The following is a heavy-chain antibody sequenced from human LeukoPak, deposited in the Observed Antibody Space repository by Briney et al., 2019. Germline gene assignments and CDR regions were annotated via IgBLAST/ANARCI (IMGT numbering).Heavy chain of an antibody. CDR3: AKARYYYDSSVPYYFDY. J-gene: IGHJ4*02. D-gene: IGHD3-22*01. Sequence: GGSLRLSCAASGFTFSSYAMSWVRQAPGKGLEWVSAISGSGGSTYYADSVKGRFTISRDNSKNTLYLQRNSLRAEDTAVYYCAKARYYYDSSVPYYFDYWGQGTLVTVSS. CDR1: GFTFSSYA. V-gene: IGHV3-23*01. CDR2: ISGSGGST.